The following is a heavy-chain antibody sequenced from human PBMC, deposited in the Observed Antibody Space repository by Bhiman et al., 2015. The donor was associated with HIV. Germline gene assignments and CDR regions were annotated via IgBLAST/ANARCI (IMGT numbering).Heavy chain of an antibody. J-gene: IGHJ4*02. CDR2: ISGSGGST. CDR3: APRDTMVRGVS. D-gene: IGHD3-10*01. CDR1: GFMFNNYA. Sequence: EVQLLESGGGLVQPGGSLRLSCAASGFMFNNYAMTWVRRLQEGAWSGSSSISGSGGSTYYADSVKGRFTISRDNSKNTLYLQMNSLRAEDTAVYYCAPRDTMVRGVSWGQGTLVTVSS. V-gene: IGHV3-23*01.